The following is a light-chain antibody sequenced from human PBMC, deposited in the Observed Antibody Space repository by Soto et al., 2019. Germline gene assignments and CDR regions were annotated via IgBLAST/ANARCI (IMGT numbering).Light chain of an antibody. CDR2: EVS. J-gene: IGLJ2*01. V-gene: IGLV2-14*01. Sequence: QSVLTQPASVSGSPGQSITISCTGTSSDVGGYKFVSWYQQPPGKAPKLMIYEVSNRPSGVSNRFSGSKSGNTASLTISGLQADDEADYYCSSYTSSTTLVLFGGGTELTVL. CDR1: SSDVGGYKF. CDR3: SSYTSSTTLVL.